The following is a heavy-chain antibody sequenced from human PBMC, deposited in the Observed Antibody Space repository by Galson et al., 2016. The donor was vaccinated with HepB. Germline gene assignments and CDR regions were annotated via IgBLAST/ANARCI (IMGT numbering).Heavy chain of an antibody. D-gene: IGHD3-16*01. V-gene: IGHV3-7*01. CDR3: ARDPSLGAIDL. J-gene: IGHJ5*02. CDR2: MPTDGSSVT. Sequence: SLRLSRAASGFNFAKSWVCCVRQTPGNGLEWVAEMPTDGSSVTTYADSVKGRFTISRDNARNAAFLQMNSLRADDTAVYYWARDPSLGAIDLWGQGTLVTVPS. CDR1: GFNFAKSW.